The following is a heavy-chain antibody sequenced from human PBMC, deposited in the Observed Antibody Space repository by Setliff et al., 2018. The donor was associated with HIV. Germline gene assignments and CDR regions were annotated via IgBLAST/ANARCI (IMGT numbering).Heavy chain of an antibody. CDR3: AHILQHPFSHFYYYFYMDV. CDR2: IYWDDDK. D-gene: IGHD3-3*02. Sequence: SGPTLVNPTQTLTLTCTFSGFSLSTTGVGVGWIRQPPGKALECLALIYWDDDKRHSPSLKNRLTITKDTSKNQVVLTLTNMDPVDTATYYCAHILQHPFSHFYYYFYMDVWGEGTTVTVS. CDR1: GFSLSTTGVG. J-gene: IGHJ6*03. V-gene: IGHV2-5*02.